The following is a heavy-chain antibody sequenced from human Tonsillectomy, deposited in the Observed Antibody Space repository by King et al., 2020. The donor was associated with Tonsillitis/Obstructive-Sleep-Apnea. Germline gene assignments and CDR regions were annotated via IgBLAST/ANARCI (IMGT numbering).Heavy chain of an antibody. V-gene: IGHV3-23*04. CDR1: GFTFSSYA. J-gene: IGHJ5*02. CDR2: ISGSGGSK. D-gene: IGHD3-10*01. CDR3: AKTPPPHDHMVQGVILNWFDP. Sequence: VQLVESGGGLVQPGGSLRLSCAASGFTFSSYAMSWVRQAPGKGLEWVSAISGSGGSKYNADSVKGRITISRDNSKNPLYLQMNSLRAEDTAVYYCAKTPPPHDHMVQGVILNWFDPWGQGTLVTVSS.